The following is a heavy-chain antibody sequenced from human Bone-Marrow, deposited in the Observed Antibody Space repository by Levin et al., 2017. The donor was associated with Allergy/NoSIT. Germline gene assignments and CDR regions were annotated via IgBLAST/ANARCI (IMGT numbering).Heavy chain of an antibody. D-gene: IGHD6-13*01. CDR2: ISYDGSNK. J-gene: IGHJ4*02. V-gene: IGHV3-30*18. CDR1: GFTFSSYG. CDR3: AKSGIAAAVDY. Sequence: LSLTCAASGFTFSSYGMHWVRQAPGKGLEWVAVISYDGSNKYYADSVKGRFTISRDNSKNTLYLQMNSLRAEDTAVYYCAKSGIAAAVDYWGQGTLVTVSS.